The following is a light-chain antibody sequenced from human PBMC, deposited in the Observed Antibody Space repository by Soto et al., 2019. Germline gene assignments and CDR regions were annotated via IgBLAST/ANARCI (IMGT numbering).Light chain of an antibody. J-gene: IGKJ5*01. Sequence: DIQMTQSPSTVSASVGDRVTITCRASQNIISWLPWYQQQPGRAPKLLIYAASILQSGVPARFSGSGSGTDFTLTLNSLQPEHFATYYCQQAYGFRVTVGQGTRLEIK. CDR2: AAS. CDR3: QQAYGFRVT. V-gene: IGKV1-12*01. CDR1: QNIISW.